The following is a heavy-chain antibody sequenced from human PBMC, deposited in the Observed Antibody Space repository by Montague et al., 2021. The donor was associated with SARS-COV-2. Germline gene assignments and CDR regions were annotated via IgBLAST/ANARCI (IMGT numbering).Heavy chain of an antibody. CDR3: SRGLNGSYSGGWFPVDFFDFSRCKDV. Sequence: SETLSLTCAVYGGSFSGYYWTWIRQPPGKGLEWIGEINHSGSTTYSPSLKSRVTISLDTSKSQFSLRWSSVTAADTAVYYCSRGLNGSYSGGWFPVDFFDFSRCKDVWGPGTMVTVSS. CDR2: INHSGST. D-gene: IGHD6-13*01. CDR1: GGSFSGYY. J-gene: IGHJ6*02. V-gene: IGHV4-34*01.